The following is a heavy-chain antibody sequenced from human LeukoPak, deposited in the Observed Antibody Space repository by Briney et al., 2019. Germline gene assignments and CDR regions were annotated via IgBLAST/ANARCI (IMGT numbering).Heavy chain of an antibody. Sequence: PSETLSLTCAVSGGSISRTNYYWGWIRQPPGKGLEWIASIYYSGDTYYNPSLKSRLTISLDTYKNHLSLRLRTVTAADTAVYYCARREFYYGSGGWFEPWGQGTLVTVSS. V-gene: IGHV4-39*02. CDR3: ARREFYYGSGGWFEP. D-gene: IGHD3-10*01. CDR2: IYYSGDT. J-gene: IGHJ5*02. CDR1: GGSISRTNYY.